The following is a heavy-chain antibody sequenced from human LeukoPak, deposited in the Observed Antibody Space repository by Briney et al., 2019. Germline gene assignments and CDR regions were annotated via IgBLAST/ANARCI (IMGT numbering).Heavy chain of an antibody. CDR3: ARYYYDSSGYYAFDY. D-gene: IGHD3-22*01. CDR1: GFTFSSYW. V-gene: IGHV3-74*01. Sequence: PGGSLTLSCAASGFTFSSYWMHWVRQAPGKGLVWVSRINSDGSSTSYAGSVKGRFTISRDNAKNTLYLQMNSLRAEDTAVYYCARYYYDSSGYYAFDYWGQGTLVTVSS. CDR2: INSDGSST. J-gene: IGHJ4*02.